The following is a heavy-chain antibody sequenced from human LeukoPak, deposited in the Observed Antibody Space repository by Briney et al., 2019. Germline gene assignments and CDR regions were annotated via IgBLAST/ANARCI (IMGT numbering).Heavy chain of an antibody. V-gene: IGHV3-48*01. CDR2: IGISSGNT. CDR3: ERDTKYAFDN. J-gene: IGHJ4*02. Sequence: GGSLRLSCAASGFTFSSYSMNWVRQAPGKGLEWISYIGISSGNTKYADSVKGRFTNSGDKAKNSLYLQMNSLRVEDTAVYYCERDTKYAFDNWGQGTLVTVSS. CDR1: GFTFSSYS. D-gene: IGHD2-2*01.